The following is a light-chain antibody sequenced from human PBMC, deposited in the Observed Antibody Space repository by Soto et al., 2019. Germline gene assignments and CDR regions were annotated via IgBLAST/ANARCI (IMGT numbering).Light chain of an antibody. CDR3: QQYNNWHPIT. V-gene: IGKV3-15*01. J-gene: IGKJ5*01. Sequence: VMTQSPATLSLPPGESSTLSCRASQSVSTKLAWYQQKPVQAPRLLXYGASTRATAIPARFSGSGSGTEFTLTISSLQSEDFAVYYCQQYNNWHPITFGQGTRLEIK. CDR2: GAS. CDR1: QSVSTK.